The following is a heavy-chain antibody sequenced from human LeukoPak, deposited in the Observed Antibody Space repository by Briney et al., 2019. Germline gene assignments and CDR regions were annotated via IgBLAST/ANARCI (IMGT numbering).Heavy chain of an antibody. Sequence: GASVKVSCKASGYTFTSYYMHWVRQAPGQGLEWRGIINPSGGSTSYAQKFQGRVTMTRDMSTSTVYMELSSLRSEDTAVYYCAREGVYYYDSSGYYPFDYWGQGTLVTVSS. V-gene: IGHV1-46*01. CDR2: INPSGGST. CDR1: GYTFTSYY. J-gene: IGHJ4*02. CDR3: AREGVYYYDSSGYYPFDY. D-gene: IGHD3-22*01.